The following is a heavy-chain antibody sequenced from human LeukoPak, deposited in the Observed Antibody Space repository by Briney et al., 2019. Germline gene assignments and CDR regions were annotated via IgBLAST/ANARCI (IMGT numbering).Heavy chain of an antibody. V-gene: IGHV3-23*01. CDR3: SYSSGWYEDGFDY. J-gene: IGHJ4*02. Sequence: PGGSLRLSCAASGFTFSSYAMSWVRQAPGKGLEWVSAISGSGGSTYYADSVKGRFTISRDNSKNTLYLQMNSLRAEDTAVYYCSYSSGWYEDGFDYWGQGTPVTVSS. D-gene: IGHD6-19*01. CDR1: GFTFSSYA. CDR2: ISGSGGST.